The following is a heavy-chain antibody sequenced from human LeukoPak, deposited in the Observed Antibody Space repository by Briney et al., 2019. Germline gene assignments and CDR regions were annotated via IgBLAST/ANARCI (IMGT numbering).Heavy chain of an antibody. V-gene: IGHV3-74*01. CDR2: INIDESNT. CDR1: GFTFSNHW. D-gene: IGHD1-1*01. Sequence: GGSLRLSCAASGFTFSNHWMHWVRQAPGKGLVWVSRINIDESNTSYAASVRGRFTISRDNAKNTLYLHMNSLRADDTAVYYCARGQERLYYYMDVWGKGTTVTVSS. CDR3: ARGQERLYYYMDV. J-gene: IGHJ6*03.